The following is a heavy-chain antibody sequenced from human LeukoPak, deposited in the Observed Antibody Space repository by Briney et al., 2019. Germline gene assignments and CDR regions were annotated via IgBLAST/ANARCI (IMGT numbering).Heavy chain of an antibody. CDR1: GDSISNYH. CDR3: AREGNNWPYYFYMDV. V-gene: IGHV4-4*07. D-gene: IGHD1-1*01. J-gene: IGHJ6*03. Sequence: SETLSPTCTVSGDSISNYHWSWIRQPAGKGLEWIGRFYSSGSTNYSPSLKSRVTVSIDTSKNQFSLTLTSVTAADTAVYYCAREGNNWPYYFYMDVWGKGTTVTVSS. CDR2: FYSSGST.